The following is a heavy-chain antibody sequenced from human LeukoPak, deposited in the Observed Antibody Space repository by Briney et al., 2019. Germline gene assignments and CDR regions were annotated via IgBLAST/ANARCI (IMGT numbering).Heavy chain of an antibody. D-gene: IGHD3-16*01. Sequence: PGRSLRLSCAASGFTFSSYAMHWARQAPGKGLEWVAVISYDGSNKYYADSVKGRFTISRDNSKNTLYLQMNSLRAEDTAVYYCARDSVPYTPGDAFDIWGQGTMVTVSS. CDR1: GFTFSSYA. J-gene: IGHJ3*02. CDR2: ISYDGSNK. CDR3: ARDSVPYTPGDAFDI. V-gene: IGHV3-30*04.